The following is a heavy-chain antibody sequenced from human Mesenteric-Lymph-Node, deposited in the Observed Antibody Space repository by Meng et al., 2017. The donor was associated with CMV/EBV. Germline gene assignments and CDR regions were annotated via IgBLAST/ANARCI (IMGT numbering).Heavy chain of an antibody. Sequence: SETLSLTCTVYGESLTAYYWSWIRQSPGKGLEWIGEVNHHGTTKYNPSLESRVTISVDTSKNHFSLRLNSVTAADTAVYYCARGSEDRYTYDYPHYYFHGMDVWGQGTTVTVSS. V-gene: IGHV4-34*01. J-gene: IGHJ6*02. D-gene: IGHD3-16*01. CDR3: ARGSEDRYTYDYPHYYFHGMDV. CDR2: VNHHGTT. CDR1: GESLTAYY.